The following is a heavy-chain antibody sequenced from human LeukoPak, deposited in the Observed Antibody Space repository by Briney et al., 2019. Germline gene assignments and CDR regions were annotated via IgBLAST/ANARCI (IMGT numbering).Heavy chain of an antibody. D-gene: IGHD5-12*01. Sequence: SETLSLTCTVSGGSISSSSYYWGWIRQPPGKGLEWIGYIYYSGSTYYNPSLKSRVTISVDTSKNQFSLKLSSVTAADTAVYYCARERVDIVATHNWYFDLWGRGTLVTVTS. J-gene: IGHJ2*01. CDR1: GGSISSSSYY. V-gene: IGHV4-30-4*08. CDR2: IYYSGST. CDR3: ARERVDIVATHNWYFDL.